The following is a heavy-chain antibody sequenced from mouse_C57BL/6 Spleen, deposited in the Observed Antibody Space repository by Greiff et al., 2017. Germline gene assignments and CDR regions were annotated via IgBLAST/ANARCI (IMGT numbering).Heavy chain of an antibody. CDR3: ARDLGRGYWYFDV. D-gene: IGHD4-1*01. V-gene: IGHV5-16*01. CDR1: GFTFSDYY. Sequence: EVMLVESEGGLAQPGSSMKLSCTASGFTFSDYYMAWVRQVPEKGLEWVANLNYDGSSTYYLDSLKSRFIISRDNAKNILYLQMSSLKSEDTATYYCARDLGRGYWYFDVWGTGTTVTVSS. J-gene: IGHJ1*03. CDR2: LNYDGSST.